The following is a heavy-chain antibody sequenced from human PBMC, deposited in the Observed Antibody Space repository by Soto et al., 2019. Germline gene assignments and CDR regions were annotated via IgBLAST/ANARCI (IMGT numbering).Heavy chain of an antibody. CDR3: ARVITGTTFYYYYGMDV. Sequence: GASVKVSCKTSVYTFTSYGISWVRQAPEQGLEWMGWISAYNGNTNYAQKLQGRVTMTTDTSTSTAYMELRSLRSDDAAVYYCARVITGTTFYYYYGMDVWGQGTTVTVSS. CDR1: VYTFTSYG. CDR2: ISAYNGNT. D-gene: IGHD1-7*01. J-gene: IGHJ6*02. V-gene: IGHV1-18*01.